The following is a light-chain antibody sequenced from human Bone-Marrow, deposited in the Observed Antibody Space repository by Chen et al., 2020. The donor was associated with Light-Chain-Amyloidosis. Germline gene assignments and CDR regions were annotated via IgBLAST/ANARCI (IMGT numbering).Light chain of an antibody. V-gene: IGLV3-25*03. CDR1: DLPTKY. Sequence: SYELTRPPSVSVSPGQTARITCSGDDLPTKYAYWYQQKPGQAPVLVIHRDTERPSGISERFYGSSSGTTATLTISGVQAEDEADYQCQSADSSGTYEVIFGGGTKLTVL. J-gene: IGLJ2*01. CDR3: QSADSSGTYEVI. CDR2: RDT.